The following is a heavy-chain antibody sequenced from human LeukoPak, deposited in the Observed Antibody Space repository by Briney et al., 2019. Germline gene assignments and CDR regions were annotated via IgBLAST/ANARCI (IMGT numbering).Heavy chain of an antibody. CDR1: GFTVSSNY. CDR2: IYSGGST. Sequence: GGSLRLSCAASGFTVSSNYMSWVRQDPGKGLGWVSVIYSGGSTYCADSVKGRFTISRDNSKNTLYLQMNSLRAEDTAVYYCARISWNYDILTGYPPPGFDPWGQGTLVTVSS. D-gene: IGHD3-9*01. J-gene: IGHJ5*02. CDR3: ARISWNYDILTGYPPPGFDP. V-gene: IGHV3-53*01.